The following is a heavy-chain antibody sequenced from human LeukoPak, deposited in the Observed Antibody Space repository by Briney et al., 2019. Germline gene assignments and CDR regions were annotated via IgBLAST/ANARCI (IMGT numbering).Heavy chain of an antibody. D-gene: IGHD3/OR15-3a*01. CDR2: MSYSGHT. V-gene: IGHV4-39*01. CDR3: ARQTGSGLFTLP. Sequence: SETLSLTCTISGDSIGRINYYWGWIRQPPGKGLEWIVSMSYSGHTYYNASLKSRVAISIDTSKNQISLRLTSVTATDTAIYYCARQTGSGLFTLPGGQGTLVTVSS. CDR1: GDSIGRINYY. J-gene: IGHJ4*02.